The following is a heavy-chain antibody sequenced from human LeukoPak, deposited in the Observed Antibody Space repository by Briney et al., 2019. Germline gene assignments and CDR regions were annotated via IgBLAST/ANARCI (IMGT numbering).Heavy chain of an antibody. V-gene: IGHV3-21*01. CDR1: GFTFSSYS. D-gene: IGHD3-3*01. Sequence: PGGSLRLSCAASGFTFSSYSMNWVRQAPGKGLEWVSSISSSSSYIYYADSVKGRFTISRDNAKNSLYLQMNSLRAEDTAVYYCARGVPLFWSGYNWFDPWGQGTLVTVSS. CDR2: ISSSSSYI. CDR3: ARGVPLFWSGYNWFDP. J-gene: IGHJ5*02.